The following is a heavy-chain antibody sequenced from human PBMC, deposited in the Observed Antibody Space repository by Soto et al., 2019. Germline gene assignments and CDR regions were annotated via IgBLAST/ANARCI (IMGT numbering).Heavy chain of an antibody. V-gene: IGHV5-10-1*01. J-gene: IGHJ6*02. CDR3: ARLPDVGTDMQHDYYGMDV. Sequence: HGESLKISCKGSGYSFTSYWISWVRQMPGKGLEWMGRIDPSDSYTNYSPSFQGHVTISADKSISTAYLQWSSLKASDTAMYYCARLPDVGTDMQHDYYGMDVWGQGTTVTVSS. CDR1: GYSFTSYW. D-gene: IGHD5-18*01. CDR2: IDPSDSYT.